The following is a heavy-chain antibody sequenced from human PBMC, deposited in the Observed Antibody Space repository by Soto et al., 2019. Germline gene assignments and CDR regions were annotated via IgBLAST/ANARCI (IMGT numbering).Heavy chain of an antibody. V-gene: IGHV3-33*06. CDR2: IWYDGRHK. CDR1: RFTFSRYG. CDR3: AKTPGVETPGYPIFYFDF. Sequence: GGSLRLSCSASRFTFSRYGMHWVRQAPGKGLEWMAVIWYDGRHKYYADSVKGRFTISRDNSKNTLYLQINGLRAEDTAVYYCAKTPGVETPGYPIFYFDFWGQGALVTVSS. J-gene: IGHJ4*02. D-gene: IGHD6-13*01.